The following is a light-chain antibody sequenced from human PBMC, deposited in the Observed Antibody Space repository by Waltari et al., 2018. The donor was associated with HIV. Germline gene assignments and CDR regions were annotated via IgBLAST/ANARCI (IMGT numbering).Light chain of an antibody. V-gene: IGKV3-15*01. Sequence: EIVMTQSPATLSVSPWERVTPSCRASPSVPSNLPWYQHKPGQAPRLLIYCASTRATGIPARFSGRGSGREFTLTISTLQSEDFAVYYCQQYNNWPPITFGQGTRLEIK. CDR1: PSVPSN. CDR2: CAS. J-gene: IGKJ5*01. CDR3: QQYNNWPPIT.